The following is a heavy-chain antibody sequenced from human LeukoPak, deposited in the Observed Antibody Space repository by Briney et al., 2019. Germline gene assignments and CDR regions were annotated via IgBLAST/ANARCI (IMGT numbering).Heavy chain of an antibody. D-gene: IGHD3-22*01. CDR1: GYIFTTYW. CDR2: IYPGKSDT. J-gene: IGHJ5*02. Sequence: GESRQISCKASGYIFTTYWIGWERQMPGKGLGWMGMIYPGKSDTRYSTSFPGQITISPDKSISTAFLQWSSLKASDTAMYYCVRDGDSSGYSYNWFGPWGQGTLVTVSS. CDR3: VRDGDSSGYSYNWFGP. V-gene: IGHV5-51*01.